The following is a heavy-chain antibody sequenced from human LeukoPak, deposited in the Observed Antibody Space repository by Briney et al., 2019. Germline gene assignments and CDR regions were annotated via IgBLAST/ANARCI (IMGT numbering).Heavy chain of an antibody. CDR3: ASGGIAAAGRIDY. V-gene: IGHV4-59*12. CDR2: IYHSGST. J-gene: IGHJ4*02. CDR1: GGSISSYY. Sequence: PSETLSLTCTVSGGSISSYYWSWIRQPPGKGLEWIGYIYHSGSTYYNPSLKSRVTISVDRSKNQFSLKLSSVTAADTAVYYCASGGIAAAGRIDYWGQGTLVTVSS. D-gene: IGHD6-13*01.